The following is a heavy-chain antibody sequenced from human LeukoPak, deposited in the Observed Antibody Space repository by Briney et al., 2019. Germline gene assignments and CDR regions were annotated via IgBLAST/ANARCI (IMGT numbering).Heavy chain of an antibody. CDR2: VSDDGGAT. V-gene: IGHV3-23*01. Sequence: PGGSLRLSCAASGFPFSKYAINWVRQAPGKGLEWVSVVSDDGGATYYAASVKGRFTISRDNSKDMLYLQMNSLKVEDAATYYCGKEGGAWGQGTKVTVSS. J-gene: IGHJ5*02. D-gene: IGHD3-16*01. CDR1: GFPFSKYA. CDR3: GKEGGA.